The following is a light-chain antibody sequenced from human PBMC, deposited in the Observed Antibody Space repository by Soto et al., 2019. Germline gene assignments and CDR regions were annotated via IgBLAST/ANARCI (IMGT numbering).Light chain of an antibody. V-gene: IGKV3-20*01. CDR3: QPYGSSTGT. CDR1: QSVSSSY. Sequence: EIVLTQSPGTLSLSPGERATLSCSASQSVSSSYLAWYQQKPGQAPRLLIYGASSRATGSPDRFSGSGSGTDFTLTISTLEPEDFAVYYCQPYGSSTGTFGQGTTVDIK. J-gene: IGKJ1*01. CDR2: GAS.